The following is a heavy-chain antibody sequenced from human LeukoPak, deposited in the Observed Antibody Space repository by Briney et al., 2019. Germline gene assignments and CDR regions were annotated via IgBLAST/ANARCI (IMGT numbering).Heavy chain of an antibody. V-gene: IGHV4-39*07. D-gene: IGHD2-8*01. Sequence: SETLSLTCTVSGGSISSSSYYWGWIRQPPGKGLEWIGSIYYSGSTYYNPSLKSRVTISVDTSKNQFSLKLSSVTAADTAVYYCARAGGLYQYGYWGQGTLVTVSS. CDR1: GGSISSSSYY. CDR2: IYYSGST. J-gene: IGHJ4*02. CDR3: ARAGGLYQYGY.